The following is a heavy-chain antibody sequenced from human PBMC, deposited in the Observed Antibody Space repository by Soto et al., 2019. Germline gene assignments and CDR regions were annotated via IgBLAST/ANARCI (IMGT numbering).Heavy chain of an antibody. J-gene: IGHJ6*02. CDR1: GGSISSGGYY. V-gene: IGHV4-31*03. CDR3: ARAEGARPGYYYGMDV. D-gene: IGHD6-6*01. Sequence: SETLSLTCTVSGGSISSGGYYWSWIRQHPGKGLEWIGYIYYSGSTYYNPSLKSRVTISVDTSKNQFSLKLSSVTAADTAVYYCARAEGARPGYYYGMDVWGQGTTVTVSS. CDR2: IYYSGST.